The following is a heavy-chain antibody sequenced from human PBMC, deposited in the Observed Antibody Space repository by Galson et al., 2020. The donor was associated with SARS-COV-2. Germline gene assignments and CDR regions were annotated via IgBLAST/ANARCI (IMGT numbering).Heavy chain of an antibody. Sequence: GESLKISCAASGFTFSSHAMHWVRQAPGKGLEWVAQIFFDGSDKYYGDSVKGRFTISRDSSKNTVYQQMNNLRADDTSVYYCARDGQTSSGWAFDYWGQGTLVTVSS. J-gene: IGHJ4*02. CDR1: GFTFSSHA. D-gene: IGHD3-22*01. V-gene: IGHV3-33*01. CDR2: IFFDGSDK. CDR3: ARDGQTSSGWAFDY.